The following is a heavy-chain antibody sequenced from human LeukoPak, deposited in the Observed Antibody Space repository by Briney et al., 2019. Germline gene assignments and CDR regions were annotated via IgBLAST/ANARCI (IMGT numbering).Heavy chain of an antibody. Sequence: PGRSLRLSCAASGFTFDDYAMHWVRPAPGKGLEWVSGISWNSGSIGYADSVKGRFTISRDNAKNSLYLQMNSLRAEDTALYYCAISGYSYGLDYWGQGTLVTVSS. CDR1: GFTFDDYA. CDR3: AISGYSYGLDY. CDR2: ISWNSGSI. V-gene: IGHV3-9*01. J-gene: IGHJ4*02. D-gene: IGHD5-18*01.